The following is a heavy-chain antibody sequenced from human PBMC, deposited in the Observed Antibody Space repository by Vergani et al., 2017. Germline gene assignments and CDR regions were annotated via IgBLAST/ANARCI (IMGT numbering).Heavy chain of an antibody. CDR1: GFTFSSYA. CDR3: ARDIGGDRYDFWSGYYLGQDAFDI. CDR2: ISGSGGDT. D-gene: IGHD3-3*01. J-gene: IGHJ3*02. Sequence: EVQLVESGGGLVQPGRSLRLSCAASGFTFSSYAMSWVRQAPGKGLEWVSAISGSGGDTYYPGSVKGRFTISRENAKNSLYLQMNSLRAGDTAVYYCARDIGGDRYDFWSGYYLGQDAFDIWGQGTMVTVSS. V-gene: IGHV3-23*04.